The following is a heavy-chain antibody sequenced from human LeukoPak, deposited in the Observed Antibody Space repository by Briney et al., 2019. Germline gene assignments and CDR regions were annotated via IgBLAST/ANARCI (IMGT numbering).Heavy chain of an antibody. J-gene: IGHJ4*02. CDR2: IRGSGGSA. CDR3: AKDRTAARPYYFDY. CDR1: GFTYSSYA. V-gene: IGHV3-23*01. Sequence: QPGESLTLSCAASGFTYSSYAMSWVRPAPGEGLEWVSAIRGSGGSAHYADSVKGRFTISRDNSKNTLYLQMNSLRAEDTAVYYCAKDRTAARPYYFDYWGQGTLLTVPS. D-gene: IGHD6-6*01.